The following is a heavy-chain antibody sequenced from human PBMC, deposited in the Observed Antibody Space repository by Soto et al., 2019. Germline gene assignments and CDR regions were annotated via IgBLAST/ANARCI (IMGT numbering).Heavy chain of an antibody. V-gene: IGHV3-23*01. CDR2: ISGNGAST. D-gene: IGHD5-12*01. CDR3: ARLGGYSGYDPFDY. CDR1: GFAFSIYT. Sequence: EVQLLESGGGLVQPGGSLRLSCAASGFAFSIYTMGWVRQAPGKGLEWVSVISGNGASTYYPESVKGRFTISRDLSKNTLFLQMNSLRAEYTAVYYCARLGGYSGYDPFDYWGQGTLVTVSS. J-gene: IGHJ4*02.